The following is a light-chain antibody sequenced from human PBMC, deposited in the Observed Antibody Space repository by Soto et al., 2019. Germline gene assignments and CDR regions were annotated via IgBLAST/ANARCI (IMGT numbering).Light chain of an antibody. CDR3: QQYDGH. V-gene: IGKV1-5*01. J-gene: IGKJ1*01. CDR1: RTINTW. Sequence: DIQMTQSPSTLSASVGDRITITCRARRTINTWLAWYQQKPGKAPKLLIYDASTLESGVPSRFSGSGSGTEFTLTISSLQPDDFATYYCQQYDGHFGQGNNVEF. CDR2: DAS.